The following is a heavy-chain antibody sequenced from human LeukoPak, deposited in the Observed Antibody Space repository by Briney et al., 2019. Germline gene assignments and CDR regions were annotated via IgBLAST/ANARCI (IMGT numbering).Heavy chain of an antibody. J-gene: IGHJ4*02. D-gene: IGHD2-2*01. V-gene: IGHV3-30*02. CDR3: AQDLGCCSSTSCRDFDY. Sequence: GGSLRLSCAASGFTFSSYGMHWVRQAPGKGLEWVAFIRYDGSNKYYADSVKGRFTISRDNSKNTLYLQMNSLRAEDTAVYYCAQDLGCCSSTSCRDFDYWGQGTLVTVSS. CDR1: GFTFSSYG. CDR2: IRYDGSNK.